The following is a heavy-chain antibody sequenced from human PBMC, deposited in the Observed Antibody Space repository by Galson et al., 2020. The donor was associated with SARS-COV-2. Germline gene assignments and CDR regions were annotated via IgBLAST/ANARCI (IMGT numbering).Heavy chain of an antibody. CDR2: INSDGSST. V-gene: IGHV3-74*01. J-gene: IGHJ6*03. D-gene: IGHD1-26*01. CDR1: GFTFSSYW. Sequence: GGSLRLSCAASGFTFSSYWMHWVRQAPGKGLVWVSRINSDGSSTSYADSVKGRFTISRDNAKNTLYLQMNSLRAEDTAVYYCAAEPYYYYMDVWGKGTTVTVAS. CDR3: AAEPYYYYMDV.